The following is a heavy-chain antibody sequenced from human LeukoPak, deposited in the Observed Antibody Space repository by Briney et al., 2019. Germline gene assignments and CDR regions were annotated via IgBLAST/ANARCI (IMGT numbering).Heavy chain of an antibody. J-gene: IGHJ3*01. D-gene: IGHD5-24*01. V-gene: IGHV5-51*01. CDR2: IYPANSDR. CDR1: GYSLTSYW. Sequence: GESLKIFWKGSGYSLTSYWNAWERQMPGKGLEWMGIIYPANSDRKYSPSFRGQVTISADKSISTAYLQWRSLKAPDTAMYYCARQANDGYRGIAFDFWGQGTMVTVSS. CDR3: ARQANDGYRGIAFDF.